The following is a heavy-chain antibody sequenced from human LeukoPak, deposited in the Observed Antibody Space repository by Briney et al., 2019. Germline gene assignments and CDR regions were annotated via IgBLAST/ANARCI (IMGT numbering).Heavy chain of an antibody. CDR1: GYTFTGYY. D-gene: IGHD2-15*01. CDR3: ARDQYCSGGSCPS. Sequence: ASVKVSCKASGYTFTGYYMHWVRQAPGQGLEWMGRINPNSGGTNYAQKFQGRVTMTRATSISTAYMELSRLRSDDTAVYYCARDQYCSGGSCPSWGQGTLVTVSS. CDR2: INPNSGGT. V-gene: IGHV1-2*06. J-gene: IGHJ5*02.